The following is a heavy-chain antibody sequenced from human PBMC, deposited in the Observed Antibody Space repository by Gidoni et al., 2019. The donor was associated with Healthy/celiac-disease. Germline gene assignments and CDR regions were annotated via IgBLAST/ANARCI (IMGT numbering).Heavy chain of an antibody. J-gene: IGHJ4*02. V-gene: IGHV3-30*18. D-gene: IGHD6-13*01. CDR3: AKGTYSSSWYYFDY. Sequence: APGKGLECVAVISYDGSNKYYADSVKGRFTISRDNSKNTLYLQMNSLRAEDTAVYYCAKGTYSSSWYYFDYWGQGTLVTVSS. CDR2: ISYDGSNK.